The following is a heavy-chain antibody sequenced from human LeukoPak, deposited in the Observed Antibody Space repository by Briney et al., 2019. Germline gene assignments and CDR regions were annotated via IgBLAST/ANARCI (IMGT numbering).Heavy chain of an antibody. CDR2: IWYDGSNK. D-gene: IGHD3-22*01. CDR1: GFTFSSYG. CDR3: AKDTSSGYYHPGY. V-gene: IGHV3-33*06. Sequence: PGGSLRLSCAASGFTFSSYGMHWVRPAPGKGLEWVAVIWYDGSNKYYADSVKGRFTISRDNSKNTLYLQMNSLRAEDTAVYYCAKDTSSGYYHPGYWGQGTLVTVSS. J-gene: IGHJ4*02.